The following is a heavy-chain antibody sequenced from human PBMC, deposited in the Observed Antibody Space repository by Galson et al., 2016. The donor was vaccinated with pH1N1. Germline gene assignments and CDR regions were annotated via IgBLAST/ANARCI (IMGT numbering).Heavy chain of an antibody. V-gene: IGHV2-5*01. CDR3: AHRRSPYVDFCGGPNWFDS. J-gene: IGHJ5*01. Sequence: PALVKPTQTLTLTCTVSGISLDTSGVGVGWIRQPPGKALEWLGDICWNDEKRYSPSLRNSLTITKDASKNQVVLTMTNVDPVDTATYFCAHRRSPYVDFCGGPNWFDSWGQGTLVIVSS. CDR2: ICWNDEK. CDR1: GISLDTSGVG. D-gene: IGHD3-3*01.